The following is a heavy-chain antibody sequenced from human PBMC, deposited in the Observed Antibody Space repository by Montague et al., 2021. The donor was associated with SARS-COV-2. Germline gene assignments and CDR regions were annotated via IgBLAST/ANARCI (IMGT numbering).Heavy chain of an antibody. CDR2: VYYTGKT. Sequence: SETLSLTCNVTGATTNTGTHYWGWIRQPPGKVLEWIGSVYYTGKTYYNPSLKSRDTVSVDTSNNYFSLILTSVTAADTAVYYCARLRQGEDHFDYWGRGTLVTVSS. D-gene: IGHD3-16*01. CDR1: GATTNTGTHY. J-gene: IGHJ4*02. V-gene: IGHV4-39*01. CDR3: ARLRQGEDHFDY.